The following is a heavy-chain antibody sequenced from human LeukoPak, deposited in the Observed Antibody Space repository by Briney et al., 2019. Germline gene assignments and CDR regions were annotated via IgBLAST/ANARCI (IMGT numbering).Heavy chain of an antibody. V-gene: IGHV1-69*04. Sequence: SVTVSCKASGGTFSSYAISWVRQAPGQGLEWMGRIIPIFGIANYAQKFQGRVTITADKSTSTAYMELSSLRSEDTAVYYCATTTPDSSGYYYFDYWGQGTLVTVSS. D-gene: IGHD3-22*01. J-gene: IGHJ4*02. CDR1: GGTFSSYA. CDR3: ATTTPDSSGYYYFDY. CDR2: IIPIFGIA.